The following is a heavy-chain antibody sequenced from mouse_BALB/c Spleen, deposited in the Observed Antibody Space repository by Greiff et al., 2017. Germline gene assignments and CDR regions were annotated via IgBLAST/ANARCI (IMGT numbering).Heavy chain of an antibody. CDR1: GFSLTSYG. Sequence: VKLVESGPGLVQPSQSLSITCTVSGFSLTSYGVHWVRQSPGKGLEWLGVIWSGGSTDYNAAFISRLSISKDNSKSQVFFKMNSLQADDTAIYYCARNWGDYDWFAYWGQGTLVTVSA. J-gene: IGHJ3*01. D-gene: IGHD2-4*01. CDR2: IWSGGST. V-gene: IGHV2-4-1*01. CDR3: ARNWGDYDWFAY.